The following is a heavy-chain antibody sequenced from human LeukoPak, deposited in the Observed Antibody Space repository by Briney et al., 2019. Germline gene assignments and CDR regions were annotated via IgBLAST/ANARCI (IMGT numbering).Heavy chain of an antibody. CDR2: INPIFGTA. D-gene: IGHD2/OR15-2a*01. CDR1: GGTFTSYA. Sequence: ASVKVSCKASGGTFTSYAISWVRQAPGQGLEWMGGINPIFGTANYAQKFQGRVTITTDESTSTAYMELSSLRSEDTAVYYCARDGPTFSQHWGQGTLVSVCS. J-gene: IGHJ1*01. V-gene: IGHV1-69*05. CDR3: ARDGPTFSQH.